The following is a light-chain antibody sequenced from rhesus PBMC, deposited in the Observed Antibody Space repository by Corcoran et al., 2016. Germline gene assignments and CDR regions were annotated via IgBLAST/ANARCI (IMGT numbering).Light chain of an antibody. V-gene: IGKV3-24*04. CDR2: GAY. CDR1: QSVGSS. J-gene: IGKJ2*01. CDR3: QQSSNLYS. Sequence: ETVVTQSPATLALSPGERATLSCRARQSVGSSLAWYQQKPGQAPRLLIYGAYSRATGIPERFSGSGSGTDFTLTVSSLEPEDVGVYYCQQSSNLYSFGQGTKVEIK.